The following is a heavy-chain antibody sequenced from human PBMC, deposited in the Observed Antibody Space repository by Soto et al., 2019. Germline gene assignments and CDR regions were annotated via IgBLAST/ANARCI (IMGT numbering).Heavy chain of an antibody. V-gene: IGHV3-11*06. CDR3: ARTAEGQDDY. D-gene: IGHD2-21*02. J-gene: IGHJ4*02. Sequence: GGSLRLSCAASGFTFSDYYMSWIRQAPGKGLEWVSYISSSSSYTNYADSVKGRFTISRDNAKNSLYLQMNSLRAEDTAVYCCARTAEGQDDYWGQGTLVTVSS. CDR1: GFTFSDYY. CDR2: ISSSSSYT.